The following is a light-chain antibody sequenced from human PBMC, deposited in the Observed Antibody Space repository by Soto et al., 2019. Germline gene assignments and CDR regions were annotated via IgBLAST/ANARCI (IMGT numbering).Light chain of an antibody. J-gene: IGKJ1*01. Sequence: EIVLTQSPATLSVSPGERATLSCRASQSVSSSYLAWYQHKPGQAPRLLIHGASSRVTGIPDRFSGSGSGTDFTLTISRLEPEDFAVYYCQQYHRSPRTFGQGTKVDIK. CDR1: QSVSSSY. CDR2: GAS. CDR3: QQYHRSPRT. V-gene: IGKV3-20*01.